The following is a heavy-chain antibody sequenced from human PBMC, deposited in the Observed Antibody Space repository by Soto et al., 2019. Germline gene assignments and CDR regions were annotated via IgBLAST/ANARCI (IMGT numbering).Heavy chain of an antibody. CDR3: TRRYNWNDYYFDP. CDR2: SYYSGTS. V-gene: IGHV4-39*01. Sequence: PAETLSLTCTVSGGAIRVQSYYLAGIGQTPWKGLEWVGSSYYSGTSYFNPALKGRVTISVDTSTNQFSLRLTSVTAADTAVYYCTRRYNWNDYYFDPWGQGTLVTVSS. CDR1: GGAIRVQSYY. D-gene: IGHD1-20*01. J-gene: IGHJ5*02.